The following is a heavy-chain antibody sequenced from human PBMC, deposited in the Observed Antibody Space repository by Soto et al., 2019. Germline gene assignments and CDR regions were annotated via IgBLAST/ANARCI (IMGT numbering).Heavy chain of an antibody. J-gene: IGHJ4*02. CDR1: GGTFSSHA. Sequence: SVKVSCKASGGTFSSHAISWVRQAPGQGLEWMGGIIPMFATPNYAEKFQGRLSITADESTTTVYMQLSSLRPQDTAVYYCARQFDYDSSGHYYAYWGQGTLVTVSS. CDR3: ARQFDYDSSGHYYAY. V-gene: IGHV1-69*13. CDR2: IIPMFATP. D-gene: IGHD3-22*01.